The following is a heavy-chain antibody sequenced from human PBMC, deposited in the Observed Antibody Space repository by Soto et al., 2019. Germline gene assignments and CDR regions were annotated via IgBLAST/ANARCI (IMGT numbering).Heavy chain of an antibody. CDR1: GGSISSYY. J-gene: IGHJ6*03. CDR3: ARLVAGIQLWPPPVVYYMDV. Sequence: SETLSLTCTVSGGSISSYYWSWIRQPPEKGLEWIGYIYYSGSTNYNPSLKSRVTISVDTSKNQFSLKLSSVTAADTAVYYCARLVAGIQLWPPPVVYYMDVWGKGTTVTVSS. CDR2: IYYSGST. D-gene: IGHD5-18*01. V-gene: IGHV4-59*01.